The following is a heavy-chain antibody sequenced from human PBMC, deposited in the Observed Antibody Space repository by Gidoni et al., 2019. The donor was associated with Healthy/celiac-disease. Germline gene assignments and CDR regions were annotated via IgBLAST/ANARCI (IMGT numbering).Heavy chain of an antibody. CDR3: ARSRPYDFWSGYFSY. D-gene: IGHD3-3*01. V-gene: IGHV3-53*01. J-gene: IGHJ4*02. Sequence: EVQLVESGGGLIQPGGSLRLSCAASGFTVSSNYMSWVRQAPGKGLEWVSVIYSGGSTYYADSVKGRFTISRDNSKNTLYLQMNSLRAEDTAVYYCARSRPYDFWSGYFSYWGQGTLVTVSS. CDR1: GFTVSSNY. CDR2: IYSGGST.